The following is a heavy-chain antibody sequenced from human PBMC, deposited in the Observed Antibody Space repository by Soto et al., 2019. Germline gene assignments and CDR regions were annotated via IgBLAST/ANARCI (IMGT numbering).Heavy chain of an antibody. Sequence: SVKVSCKASGYTFTSYGISWVRQAPGQGLEWMGGIIPIFGTANYAQKFQGRVTITADESTSTAYMELSSLRSEDTAVYYCARVGCSGGSCYPVSFDYWGQGTLVTVSS. CDR2: IIPIFGTA. V-gene: IGHV1-69*13. J-gene: IGHJ4*02. D-gene: IGHD2-15*01. CDR3: ARVGCSGGSCYPVSFDY. CDR1: GYTFTSYG.